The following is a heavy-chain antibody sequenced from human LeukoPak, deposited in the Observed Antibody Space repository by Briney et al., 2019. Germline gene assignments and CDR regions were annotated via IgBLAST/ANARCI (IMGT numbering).Heavy chain of an antibody. J-gene: IGHJ4*02. D-gene: IGHD6-13*01. Sequence: GGSLRLSCAASGFTFSGYSMHWVRQAPGKGLEWISYITTTSSTTYYIDSVEGRFTISRDNARNSLYLQMNSLRAEDTAVYYCARDRDSSSWFPHFDYWGQGTLVTVSS. CDR2: ITTTSSTT. CDR1: GFTFSGYS. CDR3: ARDRDSSSWFPHFDY. V-gene: IGHV3-48*01.